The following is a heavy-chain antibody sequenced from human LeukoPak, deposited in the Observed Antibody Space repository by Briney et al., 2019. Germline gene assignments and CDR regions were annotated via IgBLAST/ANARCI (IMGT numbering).Heavy chain of an antibody. D-gene: IGHD6-6*01. J-gene: IGHJ6*02. Sequence: PWGSLRLSCAASGFTFSSYDMHWVRQATGKGLEWVSAIGTAGDTYYPGSVKGRFTISRENAKNSLYLQMNSLRAEDTAVYYCARTLAARYYYYGMDVWGQGTTVTVSS. CDR1: GFTFSSYD. V-gene: IGHV3-13*01. CDR2: IGTAGDT. CDR3: ARTLAARYYYYGMDV.